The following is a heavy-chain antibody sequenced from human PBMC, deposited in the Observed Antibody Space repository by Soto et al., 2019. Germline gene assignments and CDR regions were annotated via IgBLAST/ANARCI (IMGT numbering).Heavy chain of an antibody. J-gene: IGHJ5*02. Sequence: QVQLVESGGGVFQPGRSLRLSCAASGLIFISYVMHWVPQAPARGWEWVALILDDGSSKYYADSVKGRFTISRDNSKNTLYLQMNSLSAEDTAVYYCTRADLTVTLSVFDPWGQGTLVTVSS. CDR1: GLIFISYV. V-gene: IGHV3-30-3*01. CDR2: ILDDGSSK. D-gene: IGHD4-17*01. CDR3: TRADLTVTLSVFDP.